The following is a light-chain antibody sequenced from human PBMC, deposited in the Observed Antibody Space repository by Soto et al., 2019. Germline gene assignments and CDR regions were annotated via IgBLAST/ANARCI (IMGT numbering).Light chain of an antibody. CDR3: CSYAGSSVMV. CDR1: STDVGRFNL. J-gene: IGLJ2*01. V-gene: IGLV2-23*02. CDR2: EVT. Sequence: QSALTQPASVSGSSGQSITIYFAGTSTDVGRFNLVSWYRQYPGKAPRVLICEVTKRPSGVSDRFSGSKSGNTAYLTISGLQAEDEADYYCCSYAGSSVMVFGGGTKRTVL.